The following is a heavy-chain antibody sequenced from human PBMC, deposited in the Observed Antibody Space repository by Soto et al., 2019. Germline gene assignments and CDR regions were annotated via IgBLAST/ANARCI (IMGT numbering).Heavy chain of an antibody. CDR3: VRGKGVDVIESEENWFDP. CDR1: GGSFSAYS. J-gene: IGHJ5*02. V-gene: IGHV4-34*01. D-gene: IGHD2-8*01. Sequence: PSETLSLTCAVYGGSFSAYSWTWIRQPPGKGLEWIGEINHSGSTNYNPSLKSRVTLSVDTSKNQFSLNLRAVTAADTAVYYCVRGKGVDVIESEENWFDPWGQVNPVTVSS. CDR2: INHSGST.